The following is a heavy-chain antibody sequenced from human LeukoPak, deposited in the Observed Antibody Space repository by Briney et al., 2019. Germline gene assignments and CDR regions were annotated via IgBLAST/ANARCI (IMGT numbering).Heavy chain of an antibody. V-gene: IGHV1-2*02. CDR2: INPNSGGT. CDR3: ARDAATIGDYYYMDV. CDR1: GYTFTCYY. J-gene: IGHJ6*03. Sequence: ASVKISCKASGYTFTCYYMHWVRQAPGQGLEWMGWINPNSGGTNYAQKFQGRVTMTRDTSISTAYMELSRLRSDDTAVYYCARDAATIGDYYYMDVWGKGTTVTISS. D-gene: IGHD5-24*01.